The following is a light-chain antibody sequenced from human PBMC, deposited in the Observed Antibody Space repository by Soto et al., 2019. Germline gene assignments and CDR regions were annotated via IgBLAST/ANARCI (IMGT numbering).Light chain of an antibody. CDR3: QLWVRSGHHFYA. CDR1: NIGSRS. J-gene: IGLJ1*01. CDR2: NDR. V-gene: IGLV3-21*02. Sequence: SYELTQPPSVSVAPGQTARITCGADNIGSRSVHWYQQKPGQAPVLVVYNDRDRPSGMPERLSGSNSGNTATLPIRRREAVDEADYYCQLWVRSGHHFYAFGSGTKVTV.